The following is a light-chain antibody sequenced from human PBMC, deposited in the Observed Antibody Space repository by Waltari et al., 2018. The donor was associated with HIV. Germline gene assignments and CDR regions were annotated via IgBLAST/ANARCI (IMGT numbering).Light chain of an antibody. CDR2: DVN. J-gene: IGLJ3*02. CDR1: SSDIGGYNY. Sequence: QSALTQPASVSGSPGQSITISCTGTSSDIGGYNYVSWYQQHPSQAPQPVMYDVNIPHSGISNRFSGSKSGNTASLTISGLQAEDDSDYYCTSYTSSDTWVFGGGTKLTVL. V-gene: IGLV2-14*03. CDR3: TSYTSSDTWV.